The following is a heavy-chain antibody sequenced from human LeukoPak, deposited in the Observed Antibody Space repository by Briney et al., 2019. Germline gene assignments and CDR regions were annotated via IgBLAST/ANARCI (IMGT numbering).Heavy chain of an antibody. CDR2: INHSGST. Sequence: SETLSLTCAVYGGSFSGYYWSWIRQPPGKGLEWIGKINHSGSTNYNPSLKGRVTISVDTSKNQFSLKLSSVTAADTAVYYCARRRKPPGTRPYCSSTSCSGYYFDYWGQGTLVTVSS. V-gene: IGHV4-34*01. D-gene: IGHD2-2*01. CDR3: ARRRKPPGTRPYCSSTSCSGYYFDY. CDR1: GGSFSGYY. J-gene: IGHJ4*02.